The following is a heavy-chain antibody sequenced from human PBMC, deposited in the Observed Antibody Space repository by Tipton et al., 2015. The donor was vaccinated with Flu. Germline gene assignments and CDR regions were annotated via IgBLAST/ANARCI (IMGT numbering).Heavy chain of an antibody. J-gene: IGHJ4*02. CDR1: GFTFSSYG. D-gene: IGHD3-10*01. V-gene: IGHV3-30*18. Sequence: SLRLSCAASGFTFSSYGMHWVRQAPGKGLECVAIISYHGSNQYYADSVKGRFTISRDNSKNTLYLQMNSLRAEDTAVYYCAKTGDYYGSGSPLDIDYWGQGTLVTVSS. CDR2: ISYHGSNQ. CDR3: AKTGDYYGSGSPLDIDY.